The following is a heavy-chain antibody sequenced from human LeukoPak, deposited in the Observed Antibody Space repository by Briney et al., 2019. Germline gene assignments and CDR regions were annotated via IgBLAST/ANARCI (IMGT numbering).Heavy chain of an antibody. V-gene: IGHV4-59*01. CDR1: GGSISSYY. D-gene: IGHD4-23*01. CDR2: IYYSGST. CDR3: ATFHFGDNSEGPDY. J-gene: IGHJ4*02. Sequence: SETLSLTCTVSGGSISSYYWSWIRQPPGKGLEWIGYIYYSGSTNYNPSLKSRVTISVDTSKNQFSLNLSSVTAADTAVYYCATFHFGDNSEGPDYWGQGTLVTVSS.